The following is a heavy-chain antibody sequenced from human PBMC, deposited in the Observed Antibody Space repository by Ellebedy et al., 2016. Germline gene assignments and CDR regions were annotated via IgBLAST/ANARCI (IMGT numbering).Heavy chain of an antibody. CDR2: VTDSGST. D-gene: IGHD3-10*02. CDR3: ARDRTMFF. V-gene: IGHV4-59*13. Sequence: SETLSLXXTVSGGSMSIYSWSWVRQPPGKGLEWIGYVTDSGSTNYNPSLESRVTISVDTSKNHFSLRVRSVTAADTAVYYCARDRTMFFWGRGTLVTVSS. CDR1: GGSMSIYS. J-gene: IGHJ4*02.